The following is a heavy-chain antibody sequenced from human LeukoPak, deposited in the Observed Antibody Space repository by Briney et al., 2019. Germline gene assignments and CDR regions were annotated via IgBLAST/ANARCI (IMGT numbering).Heavy chain of an antibody. V-gene: IGHV3-21*01. D-gene: IGHD2-15*01. J-gene: IGHJ6*02. Sequence: GGSLRLSCAASGFTFSSYRMNWVRQAPGKGLEWVSSISSSSSYIYYADSVKGRFTISRDNAKNSLYLQMNSLRAEDTAVYYCARGSYCSGGSCLEDRYYYYGMDVWGQGTTVTVSS. CDR2: ISSSSSYI. CDR3: ARGSYCSGGSCLEDRYYYYGMDV. CDR1: GFTFSSYR.